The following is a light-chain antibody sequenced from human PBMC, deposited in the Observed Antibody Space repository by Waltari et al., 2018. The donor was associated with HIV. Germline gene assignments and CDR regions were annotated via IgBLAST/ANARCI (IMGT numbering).Light chain of an antibody. CDR1: QRVSSN. CDR2: GAS. Sequence: EIVMTQSPATLSVSPGDRATLSCRASQRVSSNLAWYQQKPGQAPKVLIYGASTRATGIPARFSGSGSGTEFTLTISSLQSEDFAVYYCQQYYSWPLTFGQGTKVEIK. J-gene: IGKJ1*01. CDR3: QQYYSWPLT. V-gene: IGKV3-15*01.